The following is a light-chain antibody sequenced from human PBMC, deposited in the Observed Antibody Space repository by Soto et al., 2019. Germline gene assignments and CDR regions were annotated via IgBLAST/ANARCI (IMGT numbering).Light chain of an antibody. CDR2: AVS. CDR3: SSYAGSNNYV. V-gene: IGLV2-8*01. J-gene: IGLJ1*01. Sequence: QSAMTQPPSASGSPGQSVTISCTRTSSDVGGYKYVSWYQQYPGKAPKLMIYAVSERPSGVPDRFSGSKSGNTASLTVSGLQDEDEADYYCSSYAGSNNYVFGTGTKLTVL. CDR1: SSDVGGYKY.